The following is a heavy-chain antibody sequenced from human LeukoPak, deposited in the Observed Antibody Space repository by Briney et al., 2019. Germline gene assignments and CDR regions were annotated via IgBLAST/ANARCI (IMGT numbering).Heavy chain of an antibody. CDR1: GGSGGSISSSNF. CDR2: IYHSGST. Sequence: SETLSLTCAVSGGSGGSISSSNFWTWVRQPPGKGLEWIGEIYHSGSTNYNPSLKSRVTISVDTSKNHFSLKLSSVTAADTAVYYCAREAVAGGSGSNYYYYGVDVWGQGTTVTVSS. D-gene: IGHD3-10*01. CDR3: AREAVAGGSGSNYYYYGVDV. J-gene: IGHJ6*02. V-gene: IGHV4-4*02.